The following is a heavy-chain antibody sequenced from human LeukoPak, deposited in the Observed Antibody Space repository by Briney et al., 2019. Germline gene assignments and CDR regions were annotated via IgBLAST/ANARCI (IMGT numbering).Heavy chain of an antibody. CDR3: ARGRGYYFDY. V-gene: IGHV4-59*01. CDR1: GGSISSYY. J-gene: IGHJ4*02. CDR2: LYYSGST. Sequence: SETLSLTCTVSGGSISSYYWSRVRQPPGKGLEWIGYLYYSGSTNYNPSLESRVTISVDTSKNHFSLKLRSVTAADTAVYYCARGRGYYFDYWGQGTLVTVSS.